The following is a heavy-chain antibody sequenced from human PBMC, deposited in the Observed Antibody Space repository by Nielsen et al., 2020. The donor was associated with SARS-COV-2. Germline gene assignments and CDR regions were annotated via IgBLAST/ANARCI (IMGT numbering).Heavy chain of an antibody. D-gene: IGHD6-19*01. J-gene: IGHJ6*02. CDR2: IIPIFTTT. CDR3: ASRIGSGWSQPADTVSLQPHSYYYYGMDV. Sequence: WVRQAPGQGLEWMGGIIPIFTTTNYAQKFQGRVTITADESTSTAYMDLNSLTSEDTAVYYCASRIGSGWSQPADTVSLQPHSYYYYGMDVWGQGTTVTVSS. V-gene: IGHV1-69*01.